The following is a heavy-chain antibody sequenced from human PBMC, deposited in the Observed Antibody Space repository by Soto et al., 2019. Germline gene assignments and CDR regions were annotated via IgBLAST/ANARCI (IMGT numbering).Heavy chain of an antibody. Sequence: LRRSCAATGFILSSYAMYWVRQAPGKGLEWVALILFDGRNEYYADSVKGRFIISRDNSKNTLYLQMNSLTAADTAGYYWARVRTGYFDYRGRGALVTVSS. CDR1: GFILSSYA. J-gene: IGHJ4*02. D-gene: IGHD3-9*01. CDR2: ILFDGRNE. CDR3: ARVRTGYFDY. V-gene: IGHV3-30*03.